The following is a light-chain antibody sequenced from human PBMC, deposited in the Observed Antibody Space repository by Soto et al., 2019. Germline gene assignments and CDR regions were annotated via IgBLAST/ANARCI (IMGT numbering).Light chain of an antibody. J-gene: IGLJ3*02. CDR1: SSNIGADYD. Sequence: QLVLTQPPSVSGAPGQSITISCTGGSSNIGADYDVHWYQQRPGSSPKLLLFDNSNRPSGVPARFSGSKSGTSASLAITGLQAEDEAEYYCQSYDISLSGVVFGGGTKLTVL. V-gene: IGLV1-40*01. CDR3: QSYDISLSGVV. CDR2: DNS.